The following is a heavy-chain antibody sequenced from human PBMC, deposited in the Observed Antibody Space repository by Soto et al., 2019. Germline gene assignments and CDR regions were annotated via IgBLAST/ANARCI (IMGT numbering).Heavy chain of an antibody. CDR1: GFTFSSYA. D-gene: IGHD3-3*01. V-gene: IGHV3-30-3*01. Sequence: PGGSLRLSCAASGFTFSSYAMHWVRQAPGKGLEWVAVISYDGSNKYYADSVKGRFTISRDNSKNTLYLQMNSLRAEDTAVYYCARDLGSGLVRIFGVVNPYYYYYGMDVWGQGTTVTVSS. CDR3: ARDLGSGLVRIFGVVNPYYYYYGMDV. J-gene: IGHJ6*02. CDR2: ISYDGSNK.